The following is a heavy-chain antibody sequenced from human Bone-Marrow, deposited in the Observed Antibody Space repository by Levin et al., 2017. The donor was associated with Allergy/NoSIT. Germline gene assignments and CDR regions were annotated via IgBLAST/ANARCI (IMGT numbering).Heavy chain of an antibody. J-gene: IGHJ5*02. CDR3: ARYYCTGASCYTTNWYDL. CDR2: IHFSGRR. Sequence: SETLSLTCSVSGASISSYYWSWIRQPPGKGLESIGYIHFSGRRNYNPSLKSRVTISIDTSKNQFSLKLSSVTAADTAIYYCARYYCTGASCYTTNWYDLWGQGTQVTVSS. D-gene: IGHD2-8*02. CDR1: GASISSYY. V-gene: IGHV4-59*01.